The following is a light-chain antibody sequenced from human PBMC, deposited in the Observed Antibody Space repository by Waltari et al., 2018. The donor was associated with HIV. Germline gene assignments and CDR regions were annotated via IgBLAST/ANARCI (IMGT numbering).Light chain of an antibody. CDR1: QNIRNN. CDR3: QQSYTTPRT. V-gene: IGKV1-39*01. Sequence: DIQMTQSPASLSASVGDRVTITCRASQNIRNNLIWYQQKPGKDPKLLIYTSSSLQSGVPARFSGRGTATHFTLSISSLQPEDFATYHCQQSYTTPRTFGQGTKVEIK. CDR2: TSS. J-gene: IGKJ1*01.